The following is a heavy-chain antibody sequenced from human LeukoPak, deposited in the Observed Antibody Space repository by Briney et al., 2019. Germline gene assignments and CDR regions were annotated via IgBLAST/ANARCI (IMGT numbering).Heavy chain of an antibody. CDR3: ARHRERTMARRAFDS. J-gene: IGHJ4*02. D-gene: IGHD3-10*01. Sequence: GESLKISCRTSGYPFTTSWIGLVRQMPGKGLELMGIFYPGDSETRYSPSSQGQVTFSVHTSTTTAYLQWSSLKASDTAIYYCARHRERTMARRAFDSWGQGTLVTVSS. CDR1: GYPFTTSW. V-gene: IGHV5-51*01. CDR2: FYPGDSET.